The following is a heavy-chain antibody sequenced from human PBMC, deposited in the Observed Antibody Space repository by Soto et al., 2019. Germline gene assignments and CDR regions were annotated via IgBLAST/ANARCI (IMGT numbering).Heavy chain of an antibody. V-gene: IGHV3-21*01. CDR2: ISSSSNYI. J-gene: IGHJ3*02. CDR3: ARDSASYGSAFDI. Sequence: EVHLVESGGGLVKPGGSVRLSCAASGFTFTTYSMNWVRQAPGKGLEWVSSISSSSNYIYYADSVKGRFTISRYNAKNSLYLQMNSLRAEDTAVYYCARDSASYGSAFDIWGQGTMVTVSS. D-gene: IGHD5-18*01. CDR1: GFTFTTYS.